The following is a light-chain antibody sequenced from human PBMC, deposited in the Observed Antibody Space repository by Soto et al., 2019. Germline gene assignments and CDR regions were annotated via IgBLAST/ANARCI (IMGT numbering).Light chain of an antibody. Sequence: QSAMTQPPSVSAAPGQKVTISCSGSSSNIGGNSVSWYQQLPGTAPKLLLYDDNKRPSGIPDRFSGSKSGTSATLGITGLQPGDEADYYCGSWDSRLSAYVFGTGTKLTVL. CDR3: GSWDSRLSAYV. J-gene: IGLJ1*01. V-gene: IGLV1-51*01. CDR2: DDN. CDR1: SSNIGGNS.